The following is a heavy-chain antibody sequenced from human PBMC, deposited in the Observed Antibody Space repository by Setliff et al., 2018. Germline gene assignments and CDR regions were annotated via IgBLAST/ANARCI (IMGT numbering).Heavy chain of an antibody. CDR1: GFSLTASGMC. CDR2: IDWDDAK. J-gene: IGHJ4*02. D-gene: IGHD3-10*01. Sequence: SGPTLVNPTQTLTLTCTFSGFSLTASGMCVTWIRQPPGKTLEWLARIDWDDAKYYRTSLKTRLTISKDTSKNQVVLTMTNMDPVDTATYYCARVNMVRGVPPHLDYWGQGTLVTVSS. CDR3: ARVNMVRGVPPHLDY. V-gene: IGHV2-70*11.